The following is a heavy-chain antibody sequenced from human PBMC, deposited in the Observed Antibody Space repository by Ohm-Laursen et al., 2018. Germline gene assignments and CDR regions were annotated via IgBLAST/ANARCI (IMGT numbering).Heavy chain of an antibody. Sequence: SLRLSCTAFGFTLSNYAISWVRQAPGKGLEWVSRIGVGGDGIVHADSVRGRFTISSDNSKNTVYLQMNSLRAEDTAMYYCAKAPSLGSIFQHWGQGTLVIVSS. V-gene: IGHV3-23*01. CDR1: GFTLSNYA. CDR3: AKAPSLGSIFQH. J-gene: IGHJ1*01. CDR2: IGVGGDGI. D-gene: IGHD3-16*01.